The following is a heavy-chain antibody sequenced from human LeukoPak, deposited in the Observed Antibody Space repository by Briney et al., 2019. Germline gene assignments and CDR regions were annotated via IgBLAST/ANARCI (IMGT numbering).Heavy chain of an antibody. CDR2: IWYDGSNK. Sequence: GRSLRLSCAASGFTFSSYGMHWVRQAPGKGLEWVAVIWYDGSNKYYADSVKGRFTISRDNSKNTLYLQMNSLRAEDTAVYYCAKAEYYYGSSGFDYWGQGTLVTVSS. CDR3: AKAEYYYGSSGFDY. J-gene: IGHJ4*02. V-gene: IGHV3-33*06. CDR1: GFTFSSYG. D-gene: IGHD3-22*01.